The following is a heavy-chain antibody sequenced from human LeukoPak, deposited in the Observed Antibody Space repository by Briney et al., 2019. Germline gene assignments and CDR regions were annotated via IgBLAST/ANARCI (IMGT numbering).Heavy chain of an antibody. J-gene: IGHJ4*02. CDR2: IYYSGST. V-gene: IGHV4-31*03. Sequence: SETLSLTCTVSGGSISSGGYYWRWIRQNPGKGLEWIGYIYYSGSTYYNPSLKSRVTISVDTSKNQFSLSLSSVTAADTAVYYCARGGYSYGYVWGQGTLVTVSS. CDR1: GGSISSGGYY. CDR3: ARGGYSYGYV. D-gene: IGHD5-18*01.